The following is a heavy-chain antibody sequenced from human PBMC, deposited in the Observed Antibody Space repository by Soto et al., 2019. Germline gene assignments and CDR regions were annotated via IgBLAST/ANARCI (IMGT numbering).Heavy chain of an antibody. CDR2: INPSGGST. D-gene: IGHD6-6*01. CDR3: ASEYSSSSAFDY. Sequence: ASVEVYCKASGYTFTSYYMHWVRQAPGQGLEWMGIINPSGGSTSYAQKFQGRVTMTRDTSTSTVYMELSSLRSEDTPVYYCASEYSSSSAFDYWGQGTLVTVSS. V-gene: IGHV1-46*01. CDR1: GYTFTSYY. J-gene: IGHJ4*02.